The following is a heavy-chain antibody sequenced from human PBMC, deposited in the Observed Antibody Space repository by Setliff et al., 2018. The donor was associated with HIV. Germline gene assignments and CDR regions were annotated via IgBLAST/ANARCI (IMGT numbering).Heavy chain of an antibody. V-gene: IGHV1-69*10. Sequence: ASVKVSCKASGGTFNNDAISWVRQAPGQGLEWMGGIVPVLGITNYSPKFQGRVTITTDESTTTAYMELSSLRSEDTAVYYCARDRLGHIDRPYFDYWGQGTLGTVSS. CDR1: GGTFNNDA. CDR2: IVPVLGIT. J-gene: IGHJ4*02. CDR3: ARDRLGHIDRPYFDY. D-gene: IGHD2-21*01.